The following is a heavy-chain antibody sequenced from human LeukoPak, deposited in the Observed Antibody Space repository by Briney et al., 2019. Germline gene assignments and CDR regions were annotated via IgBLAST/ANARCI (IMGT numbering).Heavy chain of an antibody. V-gene: IGHV3-23*01. D-gene: IGHD3-10*01. J-gene: IGHJ4*02. CDR2: ISGSGGST. CDR3: AKDLTKYYYGSVDY. CDR1: GFTFSSYA. Sequence: GGSLRLSCAVSGFTFSSYAMSWVRQAPGKGLEWVSAISGSGGSTYYADSVKGRFTISRDNSKNTLYLQINSLRAEDTAVYYCAKDLTKYYYGSVDYWGQGTLVTVSS.